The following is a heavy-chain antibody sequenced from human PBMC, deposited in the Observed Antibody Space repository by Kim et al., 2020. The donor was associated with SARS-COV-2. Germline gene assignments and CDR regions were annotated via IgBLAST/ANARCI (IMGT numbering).Heavy chain of an antibody. CDR1: GFTFSSYA. Sequence: GGYLRLSCVASGFTFSSYAMTWVRQAPGKGLEWVSAISGTGDSTVYADSVKGRFTISRDNSNNTLCLQMNSLRAEDTAVYYCAKKSGYSSGWYYDYWGQGTLGTVSS. D-gene: IGHD6-19*01. J-gene: IGHJ4*02. V-gene: IGHV3-23*01. CDR3: AKKSGYSSGWYYDY. CDR2: ISGTGDST.